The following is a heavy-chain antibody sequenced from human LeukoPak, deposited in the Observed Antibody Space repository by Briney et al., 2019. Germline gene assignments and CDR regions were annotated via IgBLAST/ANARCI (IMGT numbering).Heavy chain of an antibody. D-gene: IGHD5-12*01. CDR1: GFSFDDYG. CDR3: AKDTPYSGRVFDC. CDR2: ISGDGATT. Sequence: PGGSLRLSCAGSGFSFDDYGMDWVRQRPGKGLEWVSLISGDGATTHYADSVKGRFTISKDNYKNSLYLQMNSLRTDDTALYYCAKDTPYSGRVFDCWGQGTLVTVAS. V-gene: IGHV3-43*02. J-gene: IGHJ4*02.